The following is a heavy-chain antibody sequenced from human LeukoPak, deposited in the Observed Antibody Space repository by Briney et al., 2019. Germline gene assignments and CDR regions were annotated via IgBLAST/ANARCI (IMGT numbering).Heavy chain of an antibody. V-gene: IGHV3-30*02. Sequence: GGSLRLSCAASGFTFSSYVMHWVRQAPGKGLEWVAFIRYDGSNKYYADSVKGRFTISRDNSKNTLYLQMNSLRAEDTAVYYCAKDWRRYCSSTSCCPFDYWGQGTLVTVSS. CDR3: AKDWRRYCSSTSCCPFDY. CDR2: IRYDGSNK. J-gene: IGHJ4*02. D-gene: IGHD2-2*01. CDR1: GFTFSSYV.